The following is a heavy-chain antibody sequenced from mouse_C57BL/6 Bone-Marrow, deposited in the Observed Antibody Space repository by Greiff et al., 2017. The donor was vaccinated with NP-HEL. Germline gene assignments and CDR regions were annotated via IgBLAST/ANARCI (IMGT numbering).Heavy chain of an antibody. J-gene: IGHJ2*01. V-gene: IGHV1-9*01. CDR1: GYTFTGYW. D-gene: IGHD1-1*01. CDR2: ILPGSGST. Sequence: VKLMESGAELMKPGASVKLSCKATGYTFTGYWIEWVKQRPGHGLEWIGEILPGSGSTNYNEKFKGKATFTADTSSNTAYMQLSSLTTEDSAIYYCARFGPYYYGSSYVIFDYWGQGTTLTVSS. CDR3: ARFGPYYYGSSYVIFDY.